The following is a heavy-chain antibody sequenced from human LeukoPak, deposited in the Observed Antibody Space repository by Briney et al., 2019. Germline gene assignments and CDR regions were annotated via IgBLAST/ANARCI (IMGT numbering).Heavy chain of an antibody. Sequence: GASVKVSCKASGYTFTGYYMHWVREAPGQGLEWMGRINPNSGDVNYAQKFQGRVTMTRDTSISTAYMELNRLRSDVSAVYYCASGVGASGHDVFDIWGQGTMVTVSS. V-gene: IGHV1-2*06. CDR3: ASGVGASGHDVFDI. J-gene: IGHJ3*02. D-gene: IGHD1-26*01. CDR2: INPNSGDV. CDR1: GYTFTGYY.